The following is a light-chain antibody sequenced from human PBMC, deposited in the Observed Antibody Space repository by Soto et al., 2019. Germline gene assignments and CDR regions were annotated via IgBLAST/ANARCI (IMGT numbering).Light chain of an antibody. V-gene: IGKV2-30*01. CDR1: QSLVYSDGETY. J-gene: IGKJ2*01. Sequence: DVVMTQSPLSLPVTLGQPASISCRSSQSLVYSDGETYLNWFQQRPGQSPRRLIYKVSNRDSGVPDRFSGSGSGTDFTLKINRVEAADVGVYYCMQGTHWPRTFGQGTKLEIK. CDR2: KVS. CDR3: MQGTHWPRT.